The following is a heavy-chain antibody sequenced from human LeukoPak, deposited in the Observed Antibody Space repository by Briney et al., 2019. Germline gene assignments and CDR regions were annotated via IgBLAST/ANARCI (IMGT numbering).Heavy chain of an antibody. D-gene: IGHD6-19*01. V-gene: IGHV1-18*01. CDR3: ARDRVAGTEIDAFDI. CDR2: ISAYNGNT. J-gene: IGHJ3*02. Sequence: ASVKVSCKASGYTFTSYGISWVRQAPGQGLEWMGWISAYNGNTNYAQKLQGRVTMTTDTSTSTAYMELRSLRSDDTAVYYCARDRVAGTEIDAFDIRGQGTMVTVSS. CDR1: GYTFTSYG.